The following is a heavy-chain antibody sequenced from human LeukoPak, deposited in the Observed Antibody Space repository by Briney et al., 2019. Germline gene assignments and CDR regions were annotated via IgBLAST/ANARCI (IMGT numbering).Heavy chain of an antibody. D-gene: IGHD3-10*01. CDR2: IYYSGST. J-gene: IGHJ4*02. CDR1: GGSISSGGYY. CDR3: PRAVVRGVIYFDY. V-gene: IGHV4-31*03. Sequence: PSQTLSLTCTVSGGSISSGGYYWSWIRQHPGKGLEWIGYIYYSGSTYYNPSLKSRVTISVDTSKNQFSLKLSSVTAADTAVYYCPRAVVRGVIYFDYWRQATLLTVSS.